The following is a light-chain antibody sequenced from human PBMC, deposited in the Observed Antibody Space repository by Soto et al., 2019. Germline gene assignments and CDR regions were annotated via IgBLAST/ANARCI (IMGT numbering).Light chain of an antibody. CDR3: QQLNSYPGIT. Sequence: IVMTQSPATLSVSPGERATLSCRASQSVSIDLAWYQQTPGQAPRLLIYGASTRATGIPVRFSGSGSGTDFTLTISSLQPEDFATYYCQQLNSYPGITFGQGTRLEIK. V-gene: IGKV3-15*01. CDR2: GAS. J-gene: IGKJ5*01. CDR1: QSVSID.